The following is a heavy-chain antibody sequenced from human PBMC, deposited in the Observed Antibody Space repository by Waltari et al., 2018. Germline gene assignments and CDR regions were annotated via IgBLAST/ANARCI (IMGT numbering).Heavy chain of an antibody. J-gene: IGHJ4*02. Sequence: QLQLQESGPGLVKPSETLSLSCTVSGGSIRSSSYYWGWIRQPPGKGLEWIGSIYYSGNTYYNPSLKSRVTISVDTSKNQFSLKLSSVTAADTAVYYCARDLPGYCSTISCCMGLDYWGQGTLVTVSS. CDR2: IYYSGNT. CDR1: GGSIRSSSYY. V-gene: IGHV4-39*07. D-gene: IGHD2-2*01. CDR3: ARDLPGYCSTISCCMGLDY.